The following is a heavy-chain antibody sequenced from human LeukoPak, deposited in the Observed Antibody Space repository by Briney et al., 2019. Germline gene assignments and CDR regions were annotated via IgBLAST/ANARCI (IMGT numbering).Heavy chain of an antibody. CDR2: ISAYNGNT. CDR1: GYTFTSYG. V-gene: IGHV1-18*01. CDR3: ARLPLYYYDSSGPQDY. J-gene: IGHJ4*02. D-gene: IGHD3-22*01. Sequence: ASVKVSCKASGYTFTSYGISWVRQAPGQGLEWMGWISAYNGNTNYGQKLQGRVTMTTDTSTSTAYMELRSLRSDDTAVYYCARLPLYYYDSSGPQDYWGQGTLVTVSS.